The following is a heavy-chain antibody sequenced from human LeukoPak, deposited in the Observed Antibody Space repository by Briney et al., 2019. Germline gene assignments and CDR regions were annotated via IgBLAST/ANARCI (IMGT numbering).Heavy chain of an antibody. CDR1: GFTFSSYS. Sequence: PGGSLRLSCAASGFTFSSYSMNWVRQAPGKGLEWVSSISSSSSYIYYADSVKGRFTISRDNAKNSLYLQMNSLRAEDTAVYYCXXDYGDYXGXGYWGQXXXVTV. D-gene: IGHD4-17*01. V-gene: IGHV3-21*01. J-gene: IGHJ4*02. CDR2: ISSSSSYI. CDR3: XXDYGDYXGXGY.